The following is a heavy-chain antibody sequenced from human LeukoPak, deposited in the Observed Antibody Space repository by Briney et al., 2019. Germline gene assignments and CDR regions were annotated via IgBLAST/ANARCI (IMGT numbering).Heavy chain of an antibody. J-gene: IGHJ5*02. D-gene: IGHD3-10*01. Sequence: LETLSLTCAVYGGSFSGYYWSWVRQPPGKGLEWIGEINHSGSTNYNPSFKSRVAISVDTSRNQLSLKLSSVTAADTAVYYCARGPDSGSYFAWFDPWGQGTLVTVSS. CDR1: GGSFSGYY. CDR3: ARGPDSGSYFAWFDP. V-gene: IGHV4-34*01. CDR2: INHSGST.